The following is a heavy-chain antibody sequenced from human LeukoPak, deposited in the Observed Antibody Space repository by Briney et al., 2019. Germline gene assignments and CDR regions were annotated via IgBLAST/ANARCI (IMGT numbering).Heavy chain of an antibody. CDR1: GGSISSGGYS. CDR2: IYYSGST. V-gene: IGHV4-31*03. CDR3: ARDRGTVANNWFDP. Sequence: SQTLSLTCTVSGGSISSGGYSWSWIRQHPGKGLEWIGYIYYSGSTYYNPSLKSRVTISVDTSKNQFSLKLSSVTAADTAVYYCARDRGTVANNWFDPWGQGTLVTVSS. D-gene: IGHD3-10*01. J-gene: IGHJ5*02.